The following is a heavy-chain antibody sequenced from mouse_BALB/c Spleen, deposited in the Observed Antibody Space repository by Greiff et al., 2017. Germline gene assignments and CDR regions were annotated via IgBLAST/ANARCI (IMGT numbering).Heavy chain of an antibody. CDR1: GYTFTSYT. CDR3: ARYGDYYAMDY. CDR2: INPSSGYT. J-gene: IGHJ4*01. D-gene: IGHD1-1*01. V-gene: IGHV1-4*01. Sequence: VKLQESGAELARPGASVKMSCKASGYTFTSYTMHWVKQRPGQGLEWIGYINPSSGYTNYNQKFKDKATLTADKSSSTAYMQLSSLTSEDSAVYYCARYGDYYAMDYWGQGTSVTVSS.